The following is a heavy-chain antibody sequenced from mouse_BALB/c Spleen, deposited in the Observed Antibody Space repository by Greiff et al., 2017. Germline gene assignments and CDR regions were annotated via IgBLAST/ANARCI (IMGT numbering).Heavy chain of an antibody. CDR1: GYSITSDYA. J-gene: IGHJ4*01. CDR3: ARAVVPYCAMDY. V-gene: IGHV3-2*02. D-gene: IGHD1-1*01. CDR2: ISYSGST. Sequence: EVKLVESGPGLVKPSQSLSLTCTVTGYSITSDYAWNWIRQFPGNKLEWMGYISYSGSTSYNPSLKSRIFITRDTSKNQFFLQLNSVTTEDTATYYCARAVVPYCAMDYWGQGTSVTVSS.